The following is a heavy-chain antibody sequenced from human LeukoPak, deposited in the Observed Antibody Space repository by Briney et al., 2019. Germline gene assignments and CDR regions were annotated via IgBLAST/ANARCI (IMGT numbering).Heavy chain of an antibody. D-gene: IGHD6-13*01. CDR1: GVTFSSYW. V-gene: IGHV3-74*01. CDR3: ARDYRRSWYPDY. Sequence: PGGSLRLSCAASGVTFSSYWMHWVRQAPGKGLVWVSRINSDATSTSYADSVKGRFTISRDNAKNTLYLQMNSLRGEDTAVYYCARDYRRSWYPDYWGQGTLVTVSS. CDR2: INSDATST. J-gene: IGHJ4*02.